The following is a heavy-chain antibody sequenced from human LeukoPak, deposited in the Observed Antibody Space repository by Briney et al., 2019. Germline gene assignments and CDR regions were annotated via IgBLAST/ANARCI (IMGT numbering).Heavy chain of an antibody. CDR1: GYSFTSYW. J-gene: IGHJ4*02. CDR3: ARPTGTTWALDY. CDR2: IYSGDSDT. Sequence: GESLKISCKGSGYSFTSYWIGWVRQLPGKGLERMGIIYSGDSDTRYSPPFQGQVTISADKSISTAYLQWSSLKASDTAMYYCARPTGTTWALDYWGQGTLVTVSS. D-gene: IGHD1-7*01. V-gene: IGHV5-51*01.